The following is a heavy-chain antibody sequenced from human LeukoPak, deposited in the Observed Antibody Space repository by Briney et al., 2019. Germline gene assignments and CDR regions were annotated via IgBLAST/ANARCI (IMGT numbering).Heavy chain of an antibody. J-gene: IGHJ4*02. V-gene: IGHV3-11*01. CDR1: GFTFRDYY. CDR3: ARGYYYDSSGSALDY. D-gene: IGHD3-22*01. CDR2: ISSSGSTI. Sequence: GGSLRLSCAASGFTFRDYYMSWIRQAPGKGLEWVSYISSSGSTIYYADSVKGRFTISRDNAKNSLYLQMNSLRAEDTAVYYCARGYYYDSSGSALDYWGQGTLVTVSS.